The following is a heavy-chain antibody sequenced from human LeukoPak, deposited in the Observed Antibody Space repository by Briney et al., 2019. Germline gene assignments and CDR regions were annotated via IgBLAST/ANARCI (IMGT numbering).Heavy chain of an antibody. Sequence: GGSLRLSCAASGFTISSNYMKWVRQAPGKGLEWVSLIYSGGNTYYANSVKGRFTISRDNSKNTLYLQMNSLRAEDTAVYYCATERDWGQGTLVTVSS. J-gene: IGHJ4*02. CDR3: ATERD. V-gene: IGHV3-53*01. CDR1: GFTISSNY. CDR2: IYSGGNT.